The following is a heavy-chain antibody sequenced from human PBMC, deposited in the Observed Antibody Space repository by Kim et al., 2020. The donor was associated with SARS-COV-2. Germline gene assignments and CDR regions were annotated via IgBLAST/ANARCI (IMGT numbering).Heavy chain of an antibody. CDR3: ARGAYGDVSFDY. CDR2: T. D-gene: IGHD3-10*01. V-gene: IGHV1-18*01. Sequence: TKYGQKCQGRVIMTTGTSTNTAYMELWSLRSDDTAMYYCARGAYGDVSFDYWGQGTLVTVSS. J-gene: IGHJ4*02.